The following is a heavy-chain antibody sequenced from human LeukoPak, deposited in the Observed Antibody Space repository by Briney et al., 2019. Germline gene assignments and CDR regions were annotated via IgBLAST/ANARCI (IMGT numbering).Heavy chain of an antibody. J-gene: IGHJ4*02. CDR2: ISGSGGGT. CDR1: GFTFSTYA. V-gene: IGHV3-23*01. Sequence: TGGSLRLSCAASGFTFSTYAVNWVRQAPEKGLEWVSTISGSGGGTYYADSVKGRFTISRDNSKNTLYLQMSSLRAEDTAVYYCAKDRGRYYDSSGYYWGYYFDSWGQGILVTVPT. CDR3: AKDRGRYYDSSGYYWGYYFDS. D-gene: IGHD3-22*01.